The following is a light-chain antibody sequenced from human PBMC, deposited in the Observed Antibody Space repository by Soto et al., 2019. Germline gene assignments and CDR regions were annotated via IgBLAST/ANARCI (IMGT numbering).Light chain of an antibody. CDR1: QDIEDD. V-gene: IGKV1-6*01. J-gene: IGKJ1*01. Sequence: AIQMTQSPSSLSASVGDTVTITCRASQDIEDDLGWYQQKPGKAPKLLIYATSSLQSGVPSRFSGSGSGTDFSLSIRSLQPEDSATYYCQHYHSFSGTFGQGTKVEIK. CDR2: ATS. CDR3: QHYHSFSGT.